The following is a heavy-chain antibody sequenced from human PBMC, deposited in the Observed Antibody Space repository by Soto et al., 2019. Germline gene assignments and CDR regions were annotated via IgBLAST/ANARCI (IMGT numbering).Heavy chain of an antibody. V-gene: IGHV1-69*12. CDR1: EGTFSSYA. CDR2: IIPIFGTA. CDR3: ARDGGLYDYSPFDY. Sequence: QVQLVQSGAEVKKPGSSVKVSCKASEGTFSSYAISWVRQAPGQGLEWMGGIIPIFGTANYAQKFQGRVTITADESTSTAYMELSSLRSEDTAVYYCARDGGLYDYSPFDYWGQGTLVTVSS. J-gene: IGHJ4*02. D-gene: IGHD4-4*01.